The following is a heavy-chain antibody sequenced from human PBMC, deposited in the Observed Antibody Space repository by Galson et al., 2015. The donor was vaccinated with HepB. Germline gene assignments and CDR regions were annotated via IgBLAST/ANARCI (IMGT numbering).Heavy chain of an antibody. CDR3: AREVDCSGGSCYSLYFDY. CDR2: ISSSSSYT. CDR1: GFTFSDYY. D-gene: IGHD2-15*01. Sequence: SLRLSCAASGFTFSDYYMSWIRQAPGKGLEWVSYISSSSSYTNYADSVKGRFTISRDNAKNSLYLQMNSLRAEDTAVYYCAREVDCSGGSCYSLYFDYWGQGTLVTVSS. V-gene: IGHV3-11*06. J-gene: IGHJ4*02.